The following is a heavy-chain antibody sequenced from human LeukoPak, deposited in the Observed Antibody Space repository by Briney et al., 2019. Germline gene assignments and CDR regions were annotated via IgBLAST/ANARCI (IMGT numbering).Heavy chain of an antibody. CDR3: VLDLFSSFAFDI. CDR2: INSDGSST. CDR1: GFTFSRYW. D-gene: IGHD3/OR15-3a*01. J-gene: IGHJ3*02. V-gene: IGHV3-74*01. Sequence: GGSLRLSCAASGFTFSRYWMHWVRQAPGKGLLWVSRINSDGSSTYYADSVKGRFTTSRNNAKNALHLQMNSLTAEDTAVYYCVLDLFSSFAFDIWGQGTMVTVSS.